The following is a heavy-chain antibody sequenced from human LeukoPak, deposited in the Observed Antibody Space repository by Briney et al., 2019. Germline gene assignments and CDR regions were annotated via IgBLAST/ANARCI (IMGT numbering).Heavy chain of an antibody. CDR1: SGSISSSNYY. Sequence: SETLSLTCTVSSGSISSSNYYWSWIRQPAGKGLEWIGRISTIGITNYNPSLNSRVTISIDTSKNQFSLKLSSVTATDTAVYYCARDGCGGSCFHYYYYYMDVWGKGTTVTISS. D-gene: IGHD2-15*01. CDR2: ISTIGIT. CDR3: ARDGCGGSCFHYYYYYMDV. J-gene: IGHJ6*03. V-gene: IGHV4-61*02.